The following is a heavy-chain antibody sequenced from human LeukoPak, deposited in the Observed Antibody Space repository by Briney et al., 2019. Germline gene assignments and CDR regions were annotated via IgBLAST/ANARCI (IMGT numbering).Heavy chain of an antibody. D-gene: IGHD5/OR15-5a*01. V-gene: IGHV1-2*02. CDR3: ARLVGLSTTASY. CDR2: INPTSGAT. Sequence: ASVKVSCKASGYSFIGYYLHWVRQAPGQGLEWMGWINPTSGATNYAQKFQDRVTMTRDTSINTAYMELSRLRSADTAVYYCARLVGLSTTASYWGQGTLVIVSS. CDR1: GYSFIGYY. J-gene: IGHJ4*02.